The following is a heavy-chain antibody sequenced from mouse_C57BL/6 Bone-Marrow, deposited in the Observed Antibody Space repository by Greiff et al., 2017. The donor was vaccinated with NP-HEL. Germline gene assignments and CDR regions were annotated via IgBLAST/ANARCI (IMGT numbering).Heavy chain of an antibody. J-gene: IGHJ2*01. CDR1: GFTFSDYG. CDR2: ISSGSSTI. CDR3: ARKDGSGNFDY. D-gene: IGHD1-1*01. Sequence: EVKLMESGGGLVKPGGSLKLSCAASGFTFSDYGMHWVRQAPEKGLEWVAYISSGSSTIYYADTVKGRFTISRDNAKNTLFLQMTSLRSEDTAMYYCARKDGSGNFDYWGQGTTLTVSS. V-gene: IGHV5-17*01.